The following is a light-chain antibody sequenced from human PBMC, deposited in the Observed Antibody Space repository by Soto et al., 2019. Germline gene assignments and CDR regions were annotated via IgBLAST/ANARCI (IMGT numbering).Light chain of an antibody. CDR1: QTISSW. J-gene: IGKJ1*01. CDR2: GAS. Sequence: DIQMTQSPSTLSGSVGDIVTITCRASQTISSWLAWYQQKPGKAPKLLIYGASTLQSGVPSRFRGSESGAVFTLTISSLQPDDFATYYCQQYNSYSPWTFGQGTKVDIK. V-gene: IGKV1-5*01. CDR3: QQYNSYSPWT.